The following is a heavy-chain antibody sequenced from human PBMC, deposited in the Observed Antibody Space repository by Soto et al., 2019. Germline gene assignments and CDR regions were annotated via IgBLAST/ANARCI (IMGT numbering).Heavy chain of an antibody. V-gene: IGHV2-70*01. CDR3: ARMGGAYYDSSGYYYDY. D-gene: IGHD3-22*01. J-gene: IGHJ4*02. Sequence: SGPTQVKPTQTLTLTCTFSGFSLSTSGMCVSWIRQPPGKALEWLALIDWDDDKYYSTSLKTRLTISKDTSKNQVVLTMTNMDPVDTATYYCARMGGAYYDSSGYYYDYWGQGTLVTVSS. CDR1: GFSLSTSGMC. CDR2: IDWDDDK.